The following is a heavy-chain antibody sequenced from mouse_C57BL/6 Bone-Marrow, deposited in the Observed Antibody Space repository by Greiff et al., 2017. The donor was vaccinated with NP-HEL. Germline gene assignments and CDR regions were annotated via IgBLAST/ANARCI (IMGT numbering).Heavy chain of an antibody. J-gene: IGHJ4*01. D-gene: IGHD3-2*02. V-gene: IGHV1-81*01. Sequence: QVQLQQSGAELARPGASVKLSCKASGYTFTSYGISWVKQRTGQGLEWIGEIYPRSGNTYYNEKFKGKATLTADKSSSTAYMELRSLTSEDSAVYFCARCRARQLRLLGNAMDYWGQGTSVTVSS. CDR1: GYTFTSYG. CDR3: ARCRARQLRLLGNAMDY. CDR2: IYPRSGNT.